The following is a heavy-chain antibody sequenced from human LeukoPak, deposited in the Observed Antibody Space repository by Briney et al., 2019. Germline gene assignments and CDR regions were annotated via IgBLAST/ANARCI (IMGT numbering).Heavy chain of an antibody. D-gene: IGHD4-17*01. V-gene: IGHV1-18*01. CDR3: ARKYGDSDYYYYGMDV. J-gene: IGHJ6*02. Sequence: ASVKVSCKASGYTFTSYGISWVRQAPGQGLEWMGWISAYNGNTNYAQKLQGRVTMTTDTSTSTAYMELRSLRAEDTAVYYCARKYGDSDYYYYGMDVWGQGTTVTVSS. CDR2: ISAYNGNT. CDR1: GYTFTSYG.